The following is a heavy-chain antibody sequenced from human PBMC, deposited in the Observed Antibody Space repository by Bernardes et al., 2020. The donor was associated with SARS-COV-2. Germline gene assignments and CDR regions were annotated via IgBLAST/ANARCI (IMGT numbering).Heavy chain of an antibody. CDR3: ARDSHYYDSSGYYYYYYGMDV. CDR1: GGSISSGGYY. Sequence: SETLSLTCTVSGGSISSGGYYWSWIRQHPGKGLEWIGYIYYSGSTYYNPSLKSRVTISVDTSKNQFSLKLSSVTAADTAVYYCARDSHYYDSSGYYYYYYGMDVWGQGTTVTVSS. CDR2: IYYSGST. V-gene: IGHV4-31*03. D-gene: IGHD3-22*01. J-gene: IGHJ6*02.